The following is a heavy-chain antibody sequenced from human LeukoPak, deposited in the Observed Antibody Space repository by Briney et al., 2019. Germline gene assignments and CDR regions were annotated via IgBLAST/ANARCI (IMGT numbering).Heavy chain of an antibody. D-gene: IGHD3-3*01. CDR1: GYTFTSYA. Sequence: ASVKVSCKASGYTFTSYAMHWVRQAPGQRLEWMGWINAGNGNTKYPQKFQGRVTITRDTSASTAYMELSSLRSEDTAVYYCARGVAYDFWSGYYSSDYWGQGTLVTVSS. CDR3: ARGVAYDFWSGYYSSDY. CDR2: INAGNGNT. V-gene: IGHV1-3*01. J-gene: IGHJ4*02.